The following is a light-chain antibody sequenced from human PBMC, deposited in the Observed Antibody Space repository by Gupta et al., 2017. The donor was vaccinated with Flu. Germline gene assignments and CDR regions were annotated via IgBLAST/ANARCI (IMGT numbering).Light chain of an antibody. CDR1: QSVLYSSNNKNY. CDR3: QQYYSTPPPT. J-gene: IGKJ3*01. CDR2: WAS. Sequence: LGERATINCKSSQSVLYSSNNKNYLAWYQQKPGQPPKLLIYWASTRESGVPDRFSGSGSGTDFTLTISSLQAEDVAVYYCQQYYSTPPPTFGPGTKVDIK. V-gene: IGKV4-1*01.